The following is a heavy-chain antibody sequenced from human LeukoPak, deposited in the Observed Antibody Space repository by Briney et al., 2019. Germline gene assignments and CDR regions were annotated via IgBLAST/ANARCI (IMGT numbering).Heavy chain of an antibody. V-gene: IGHV3-15*01. Sequence: GGSLRLSCAASGLTFSNTWMTWIRQAPGKGLEWVGRIRSKTDGGTTDYTTPVKGRFTISRDDSKNTLYLQMNSLKTEDTAVYYCVGSFLGYWGQGTLVTVSS. D-gene: IGHD3-10*01. CDR2: IRSKTDGGTT. CDR1: GLTFSNTW. CDR3: VGSFLGY. J-gene: IGHJ4*02.